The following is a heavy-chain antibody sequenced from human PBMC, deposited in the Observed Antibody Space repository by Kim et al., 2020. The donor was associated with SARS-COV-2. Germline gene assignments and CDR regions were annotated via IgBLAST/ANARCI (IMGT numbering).Heavy chain of an antibody. CDR2: STTSSNK. Sequence: STTSSNKSYEDPVKGRFTISRDNARNSLYLQMNSLRAEDTAVYYCATRLDDWGQGTLVTVSS. V-gene: IGHV3-48*01. J-gene: IGHJ4*02. CDR3: ATRLDD.